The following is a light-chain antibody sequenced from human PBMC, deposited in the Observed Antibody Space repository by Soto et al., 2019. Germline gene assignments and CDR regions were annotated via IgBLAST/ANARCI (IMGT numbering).Light chain of an antibody. J-gene: IGKJ5*01. CDR2: KAS. V-gene: IGKV1-5*03. CDR3: QQCSSYYT. CDR1: QNINTW. Sequence: DIQMTQSPSTLSASVGDRFTLTFLSSQNINTWLACYQQRPGKAPKLLIYKASTLKSGVPSRFSGSGSGTEFTLTISSLQPDDFATYYCQQCSSYYTFGQGTRLEIK.